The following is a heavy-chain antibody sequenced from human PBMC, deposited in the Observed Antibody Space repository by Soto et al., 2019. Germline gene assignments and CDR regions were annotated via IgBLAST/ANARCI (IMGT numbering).Heavy chain of an antibody. CDR2: IYHGST. CDR3: AYAMDV. CDR1: GSSISSGSY. Sequence: SETLSLTCTVSGSSISSGSYWAWIRQPPGKGPEWIASIYHGSTTYNPTLKSRVTISVDTSKIQFSLELTSVTAADTGVYYCAYAMDVWSQGNTVTVSS. V-gene: IGHV4-38-2*02. J-gene: IGHJ6*02.